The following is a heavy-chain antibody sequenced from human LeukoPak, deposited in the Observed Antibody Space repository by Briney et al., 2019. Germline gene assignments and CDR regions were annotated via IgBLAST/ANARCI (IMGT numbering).Heavy chain of an antibody. V-gene: IGHV4-39*01. J-gene: IGHJ5*02. CDR1: GGSISSSSYY. CDR2: IYYSGST. Sequence: SESLSLTCTVSGGSISSSSYYWGWLRQPPGRGLEWIGSIYYSGSTYYNPSLKSRVTISVDTSKNQFSLKLSSVTAADTAVYYCARSDNNWFDPWGQGTLVTVSS. CDR3: ARSDNNWFDP.